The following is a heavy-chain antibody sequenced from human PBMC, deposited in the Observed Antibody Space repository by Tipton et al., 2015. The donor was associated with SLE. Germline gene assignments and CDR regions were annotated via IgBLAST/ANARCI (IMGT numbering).Heavy chain of an antibody. Sequence: TLSLTCTVSGASMSSHHWSWIRQPPGKGLEWIGYFHYGGYTDYNPSLKSRVTISADTSKSQFSLTLKFVTAADTAVYYCARGGDFWSAYSSLDYWGQGTLVTVSS. CDR3: ARGGDFWSAYSSLDY. J-gene: IGHJ4*02. D-gene: IGHD3-3*01. CDR1: GASMSSHH. CDR2: FHYGGYT. V-gene: IGHV4-59*11.